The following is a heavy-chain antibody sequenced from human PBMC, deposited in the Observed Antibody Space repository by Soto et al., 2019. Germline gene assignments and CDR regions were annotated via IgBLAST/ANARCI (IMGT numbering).Heavy chain of an antibody. CDR2: IYPGDSDT. CDR1: GYSFTSYW. Sequence: GESLKISCKGSGYSFTSYWIGWVRQMPGKGLEWMGIIYPGDSDTRYSPSFQGQVTISADKSISTAYLQWSSLKASDTAMYYCARRVAVAANKGEIDYWGQGTLVTVSS. CDR3: ARRVAVAANKGEIDY. D-gene: IGHD6-19*01. J-gene: IGHJ4*02. V-gene: IGHV5-51*01.